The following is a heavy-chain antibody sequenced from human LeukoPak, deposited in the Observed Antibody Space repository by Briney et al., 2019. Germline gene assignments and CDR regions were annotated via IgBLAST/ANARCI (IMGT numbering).Heavy chain of an antibody. V-gene: IGHV1-69*13. Sequence: SVKVSCKASGGTFSSYAISWVRQAPGQGLEWMGGIIPIFGTANYAQKFQGRVTITADESTSTAYMELSSLRSEDTAVYFCARGYYDSSSHSGGYGMDVWGQGTTVTVSS. D-gene: IGHD3-22*01. J-gene: IGHJ6*02. CDR3: ARGYYDSSSHSGGYGMDV. CDR1: GGTFSSYA. CDR2: IIPIFGTA.